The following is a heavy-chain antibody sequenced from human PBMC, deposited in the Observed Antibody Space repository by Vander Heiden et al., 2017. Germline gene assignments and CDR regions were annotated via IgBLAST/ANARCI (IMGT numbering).Heavy chain of an antibody. J-gene: IGHJ4*02. CDR2: ISYDGSNK. V-gene: IGHV3-30*04. D-gene: IGHD3-22*01. CDR1: GFPFSSYA. Sequence: QVQLVESGGGVVQPGRSLRLSCAASGFPFSSYAMHWVRQAPGKGLEWVAVISYDGSNKYYADSVKGRFTISRDNSKNTLYLQMNSLRAEDTAVYYCAREKGASSGYYDYWGQGTLVTVSS. CDR3: AREKGASSGYYDY.